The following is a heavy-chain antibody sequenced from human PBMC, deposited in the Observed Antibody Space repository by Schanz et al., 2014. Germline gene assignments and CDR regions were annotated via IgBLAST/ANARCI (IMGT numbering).Heavy chain of an antibody. CDR2: ISGRDGST. CDR3: ARGLIAAAGGAFDY. Sequence: EVQLVESGGGVVQPGRSLRLSCAASGFIFGSSVMAWVRQAPGMGLEWVSAISGRDGSTYYADSVKGRFTISRDNSKNTLYLQMNSLRAGDAAVYYCARGLIAAAGGAFDYWGQGTLIDVSA. V-gene: IGHV3-23*04. J-gene: IGHJ4*02. D-gene: IGHD6-13*01. CDR1: GFIFGSSV.